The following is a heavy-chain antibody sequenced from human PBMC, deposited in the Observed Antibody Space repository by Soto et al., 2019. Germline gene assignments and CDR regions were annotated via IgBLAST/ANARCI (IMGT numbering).Heavy chain of an antibody. CDR1: ELTVSSNY. D-gene: IGHD4-17*01. Sequence: TGGSKRHSCAASELTVSSNYMSWVRQDQGKGLEWVSVIYSGGSTYYADSVKGRFTISRDNSKNTLYLQMNSLRAEDTAVYYCARATGRGDYGDYEYFQHWGQGTLVTVS. V-gene: IGHV3-53*01. CDR2: IYSGGST. CDR3: ARATGRGDYGDYEYFQH. J-gene: IGHJ1*01.